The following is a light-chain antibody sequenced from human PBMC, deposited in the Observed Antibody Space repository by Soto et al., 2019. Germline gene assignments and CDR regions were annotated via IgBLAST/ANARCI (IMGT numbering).Light chain of an antibody. CDR2: AAS. J-gene: IGKJ4*01. CDR1: RTVDSTY. CDR3: QQRSNWPLT. V-gene: IGKV3-11*01. Sequence: EIVLTQSPGTLSLSPGQRATISCRASRTVDSTYLAWYQQKPGQAPRLLIYAASNRATGIPARFSGSGSGTDFTLTISSLEPEDFAVYYCQQRSNWPLTFGGGTKVDIK.